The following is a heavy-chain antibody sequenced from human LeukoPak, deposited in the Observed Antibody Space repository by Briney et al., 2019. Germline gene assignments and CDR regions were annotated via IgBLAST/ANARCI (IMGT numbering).Heavy chain of an antibody. J-gene: IGHJ4*02. CDR1: GFTVITND. CDR2: LYSDGNT. D-gene: IGHD3-16*01. V-gene: IGHV3-53*01. Sequence: PGGSLRLSCAASGFTVITNDMTWVRQAPGKGLEWVSVLYSDGNTKYADSVQGRFTISRDNSKNTLYLEMNSLSPDDTAVYYCARGDEPLAANTLAYWGQGTLVTVSS. CDR3: ARGDEPLAANTLAY.